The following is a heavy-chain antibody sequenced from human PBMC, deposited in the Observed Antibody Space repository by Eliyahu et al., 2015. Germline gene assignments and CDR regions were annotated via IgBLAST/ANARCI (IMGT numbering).Heavy chain of an antibody. CDR1: GYXFTSYW. Sequence: EVQLVQSGAEVKKPGESLKISXKGSGYXFTSYWXGWVRQXPGKGLEWMGIIFPGDSDTRYSPSFQGQVTISADKSISTAYLQWSSLKASDTAMYYCARTTMRYSRPVVFDPWGQGTLVTVSS. D-gene: IGHD6-13*01. J-gene: IGHJ5*02. V-gene: IGHV5-51*01. CDR3: ARTTMRYSRPVVFDP. CDR2: IFPGDSDT.